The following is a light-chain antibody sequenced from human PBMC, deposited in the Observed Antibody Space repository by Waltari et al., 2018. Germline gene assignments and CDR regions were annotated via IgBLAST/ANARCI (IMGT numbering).Light chain of an antibody. Sequence: ILLTQSPASLSLSPGERATLPCRASQSVSSYLGWYQQKPGQTPRLLIYDASNRATGIPARFSGSGSGADFTRTISSLEPEDFAVYYCQQRSNWPRTFGQGTKVGIK. CDR2: DAS. CDR3: QQRSNWPRT. V-gene: IGKV3-11*01. J-gene: IGKJ1*01. CDR1: QSVSSY.